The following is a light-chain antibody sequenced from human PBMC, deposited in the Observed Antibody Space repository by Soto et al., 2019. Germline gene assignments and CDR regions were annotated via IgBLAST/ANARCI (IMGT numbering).Light chain of an antibody. CDR1: KSNIGSNT. CDR2: SSN. J-gene: IGLJ2*01. CDR3: AAWDDTLNGVV. V-gene: IGLV1-44*01. Sequence: QSVLTHPPSASGTPGQRVTISCSGSKSNIGSNTGNWYQQLPGTAPKLLMYSSNQRPSGVPDRFSGSKTGTSASLAISGLQSEDQADYSCAAWDDTLNGVVFGGGTKLTVL.